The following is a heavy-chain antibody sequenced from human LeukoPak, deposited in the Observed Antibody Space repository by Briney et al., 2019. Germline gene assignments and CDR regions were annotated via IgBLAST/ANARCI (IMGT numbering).Heavy chain of an antibody. CDR1: GFTFSSYD. D-gene: IGHD3-16*01. V-gene: IGHV3-48*03. Sequence: GGSLRLSCAASGFTFSSYDMNWVRQAPGKVLGWVSYISSSGTTISYADSVQGRFTISRDNAKNSLYLQMNSLRAEDTAVYYCARVGWSTGEYYFDYWGQGTLVTVSS. CDR2: ISSSGTTI. CDR3: ARVGWSTGEYYFDY. J-gene: IGHJ4*02.